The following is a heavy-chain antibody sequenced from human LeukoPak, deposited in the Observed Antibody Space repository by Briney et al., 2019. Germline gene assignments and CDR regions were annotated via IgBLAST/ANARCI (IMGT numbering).Heavy chain of an antibody. Sequence: PGGSLRLSCAASGFTFSSYAMHWVRQAPGKGLERVAVISYDGSNKYYADSAKGRFTISRDNSKNTLYLQMNSLRAEDTAVYYCARDSNYDLYYFDYWGQGTLVTVSS. CDR2: ISYDGSNK. CDR3: ARDSNYDLYYFDY. J-gene: IGHJ4*02. D-gene: IGHD3-3*01. CDR1: GFTFSSYA. V-gene: IGHV3-30-3*01.